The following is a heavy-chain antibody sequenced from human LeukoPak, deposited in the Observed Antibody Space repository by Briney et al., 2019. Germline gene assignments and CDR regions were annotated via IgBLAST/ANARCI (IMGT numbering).Heavy chain of an antibody. CDR2: IYSDTRT. CDR1: GFTVSSSY. CDR3: ARTYSSGVSWFDP. D-gene: IGHD6-19*01. V-gene: IGHV3-53*01. Sequence: GGSLRLSCTASGFTVSSSYMSWVRQAPGKGLEWVSVIYSDTRTYYADSVKGRFTISSDNSKNTLYLLMNSLRAEDTAVYYCARTYSSGVSWFDPWGQGTLVTVSS. J-gene: IGHJ5*02.